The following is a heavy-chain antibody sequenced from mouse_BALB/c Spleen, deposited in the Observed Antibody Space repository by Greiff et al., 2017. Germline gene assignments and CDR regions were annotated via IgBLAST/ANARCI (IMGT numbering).Heavy chain of an antibody. CDR2: IRNKANGYTT. J-gene: IGHJ3*01. D-gene: IGHD2-4*01. Sequence: EVHLVESGGGLVQPGGSLRLSCATSGFTFTDYYMSWVRQPPGKALEWLGFIRNKANGYTTEYSASVKGRFTISRDNSQSILYLQMNTLRAEDSATYYCARPIYYDYDGFAYWGQGTLVTVSA. CDR3: ARPIYYDYDGFAY. CDR1: GFTFTDYY. V-gene: IGHV7-3*02.